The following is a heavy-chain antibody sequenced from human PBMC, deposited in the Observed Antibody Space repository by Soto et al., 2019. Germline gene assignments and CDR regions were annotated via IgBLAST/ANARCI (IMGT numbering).Heavy chain of an antibody. V-gene: IGHV4-34*01. Sequence: SETLSLTCAVYGESFSGYYWSWIRQPPGKGLEWIGEINHSGSTNYNPSLKSRVTISVDTSKNQFSLKLSSVTAADTAVYYCARVYYYDSSGYYPFDYWGQGTLVTVSS. CDR2: INHSGST. CDR1: GESFSGYY. D-gene: IGHD3-22*01. CDR3: ARVYYYDSSGYYPFDY. J-gene: IGHJ4*02.